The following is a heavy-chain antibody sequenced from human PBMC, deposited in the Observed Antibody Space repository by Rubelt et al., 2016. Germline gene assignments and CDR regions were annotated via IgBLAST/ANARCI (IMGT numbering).Heavy chain of an antibody. D-gene: IGHD6-13*01. Sequence: QVQLQESGPGLVKSSETLSLTCTVSGYSISSGHYWGWIRQPPGKGLEWIGIIYHSGSTYYNPSLKRRITIIVDTSKNQFSLKLRPGTAADTAVYYCARVHRIAAGRPFDNWGQGILVAVSS. V-gene: IGHV4-38-2*02. CDR2: IYHSGST. CDR3: ARVHRIAAGRPFDN. CDR1: GYSISSGHY. J-gene: IGHJ4*02.